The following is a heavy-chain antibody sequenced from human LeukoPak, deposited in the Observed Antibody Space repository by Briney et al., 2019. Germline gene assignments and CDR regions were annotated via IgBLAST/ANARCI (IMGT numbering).Heavy chain of an antibody. Sequence: SGTLSLTCAVSGGSISSSNWWSWVRQPPGKGLEWIGEIYHSGSTNYNPSLKSPVTISVDKSKNQFSLKLSSVTAADTAVYYCARIVVVPAAYQFFDYWGQGTLVTVSS. D-gene: IGHD2-2*01. CDR3: ARIVVVPAAYQFFDY. J-gene: IGHJ4*02. CDR1: GGSISSSNW. CDR2: IYHSGST. V-gene: IGHV4-4*02.